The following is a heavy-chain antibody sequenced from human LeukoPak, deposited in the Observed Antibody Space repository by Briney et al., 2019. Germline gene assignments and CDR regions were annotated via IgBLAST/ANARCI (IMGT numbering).Heavy chain of an antibody. D-gene: IGHD3-9*01. CDR2: IIPIFGTA. CDR3: ARDARAPLRYFDWFTFDI. V-gene: IGHV1-69*13. CDR1: GGTFSSYA. Sequence: WASVTVSCKASGGTFSSYAISWVRQAPGQGLEWMGGIIPIFGTANYAQKFQGRVTITADESTSTAYMELSSLRSEDTAVYYCARDARAPLRYFDWFTFDIWGQGTMVTVSS. J-gene: IGHJ3*02.